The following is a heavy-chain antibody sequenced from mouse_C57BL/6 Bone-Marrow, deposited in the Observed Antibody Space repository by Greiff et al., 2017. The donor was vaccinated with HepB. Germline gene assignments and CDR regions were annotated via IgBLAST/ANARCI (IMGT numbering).Heavy chain of an antibody. V-gene: IGHV1-22*01. CDR1: GYTFTDYN. CDR3: ARELGLGRFAY. D-gene: IGHD4-1*01. Sequence: VQLKESGPELVKPGASVKMSCKASGYTFTDYNMHWVKQSHGKSLEWIGYINPNNGGTSYNQKFKGKATLTVNKSSSTAYMELRSLTSEDSAVYYCARELGLGRFAYWGQGTLVTVSA. J-gene: IGHJ3*01. CDR2: INPNNGGT.